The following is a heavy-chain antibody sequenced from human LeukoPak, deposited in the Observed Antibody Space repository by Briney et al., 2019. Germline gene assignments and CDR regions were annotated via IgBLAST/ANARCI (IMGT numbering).Heavy chain of an antibody. Sequence: GGSLRLSCAASGFTFDDYGMSWVRQAPGKGLEWVSDINWNGGSRDYADSVKGRFTISRDNAKNSLYLRMNSLRAEDTALYYCASDVVTAIISYWGQGTLVTVSS. CDR3: ASDVVTAIISY. D-gene: IGHD2-21*02. CDR1: GFTFDDYG. V-gene: IGHV3-20*04. CDR2: INWNGGSR. J-gene: IGHJ4*02.